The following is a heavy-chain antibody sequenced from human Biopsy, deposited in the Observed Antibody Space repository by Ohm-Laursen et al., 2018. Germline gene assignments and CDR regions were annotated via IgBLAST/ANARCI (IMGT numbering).Heavy chain of an antibody. Sequence: SDTLSLPCAVFGKTFSDYHWSWIRQPPGKGLEWIGPIHQAGPTTYNPSLKSRFSISADASKYEFSLRLTSVTAADTAVYLCGNEVRGRGYWSLGAQVTVSS. V-gene: IGHV4-34*08. D-gene: IGHD2-15*01. J-gene: IGHJ4*02. CDR2: IHQAGPT. CDR1: GKTFSDYH. CDR3: GNEVRGRGY.